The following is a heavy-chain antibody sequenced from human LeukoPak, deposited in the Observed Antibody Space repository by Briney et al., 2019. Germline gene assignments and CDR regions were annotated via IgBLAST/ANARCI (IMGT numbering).Heavy chain of an antibody. J-gene: IGHJ4*02. CDR1: GGSISSSSYY. Sequence: PSETLSLTCTVSGGSISSSSYYWGWIRQPPGKGLEWIGSIYYSGSTYYNPSLKSRVTISVDTSKNQFSLKLSSVTAADTAVYYCATFIDPYSSGWYLPKYYFDYWGQGTLVTVSS. V-gene: IGHV4-39*01. D-gene: IGHD6-19*01. CDR2: IYYSGST. CDR3: ATFIDPYSSGWYLPKYYFDY.